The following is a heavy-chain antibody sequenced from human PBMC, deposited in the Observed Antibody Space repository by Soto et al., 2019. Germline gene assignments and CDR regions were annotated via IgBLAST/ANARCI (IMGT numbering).Heavy chain of an antibody. J-gene: IGHJ6*02. CDR3: AREAPMDV. CDR2: SWSAGNT. Sequence: GGSLRLACAASGFTVSSEYMSWVRQAPGKGLEWVSVSWSAGNTYYADYVRGRFTISRDNSKNTLYLEMSSLRADDTAVYYCAREAPMDVWGQGTTVTV. CDR1: GFTVSSEY. V-gene: IGHV3-53*01.